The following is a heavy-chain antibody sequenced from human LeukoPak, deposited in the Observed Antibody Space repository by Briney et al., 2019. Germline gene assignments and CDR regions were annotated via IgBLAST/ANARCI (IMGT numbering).Heavy chain of an antibody. CDR2: INHSGST. D-gene: IGHD5-12*01. V-gene: IGHV4-34*01. CDR3: ARLYSAYNP. CDR1: GGSFSGYY. J-gene: IGHJ4*02. Sequence: NPSETLSLTCAVYGGSFSGYYWSWIRQPPGKGLEWTGEINHSGSTNYNPSLKSRVTISVDTSKNQFSLKLSSVTAADTAVYYCARLYSAYNPWGQGTLVSVSS.